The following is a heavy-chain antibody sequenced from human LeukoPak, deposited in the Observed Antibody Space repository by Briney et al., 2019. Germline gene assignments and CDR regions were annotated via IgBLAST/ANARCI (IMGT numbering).Heavy chain of an antibody. CDR3: ARATPFYYGGIDDYCLEYFHH. J-gene: IGHJ1*01. V-gene: IGHV1-2*02. D-gene: IGHD3-22*01. Sequence: ASVKVSCKASGHTFTAYYIHWVRQAPGQGLEWMGWINPTSGGTHSAQKFLGRVTMTRDTSISTAYMELSRLRSDNTAVYYCARATPFYYGGIDDYCLEYFHHWGQGTLVTVSS. CDR1: GHTFTAYY. CDR2: INPTSGGT.